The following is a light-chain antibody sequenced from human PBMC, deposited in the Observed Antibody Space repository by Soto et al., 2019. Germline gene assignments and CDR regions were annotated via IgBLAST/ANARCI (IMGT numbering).Light chain of an antibody. CDR3: QQYNTYTYT. Sequence: DIQMTQSPSTLSASVGDRVTITCRASQSISNWLAWYQQKPGKAPMLLIYDASSLESGVPSRFSGSGSGTEFTLTISSLQPDDFATYDCQQYNTYTYTFGQGTKLQ. CDR2: DAS. J-gene: IGKJ2*01. CDR1: QSISNW. V-gene: IGKV1-5*01.